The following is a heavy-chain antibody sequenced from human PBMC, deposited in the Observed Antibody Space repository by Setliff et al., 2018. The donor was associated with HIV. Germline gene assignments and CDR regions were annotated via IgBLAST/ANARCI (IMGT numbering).Heavy chain of an antibody. D-gene: IGHD3-10*01. CDR1: GRSLSGYY. V-gene: IGHV4-34*01. J-gene: IGHJ5*02. CDR2: INQSGST. Sequence: PSETLSLTCAVYGRSLSGYYWSWIRQPPGKGLEWIGEINQSGSTNYNPSLKSRVTISVDTSKNQFSLKLSSVTAADTAVYYCARHRRDYYGSGGYSAWGQGTLVTVSS. CDR3: ARHRRDYYGSGGYSA.